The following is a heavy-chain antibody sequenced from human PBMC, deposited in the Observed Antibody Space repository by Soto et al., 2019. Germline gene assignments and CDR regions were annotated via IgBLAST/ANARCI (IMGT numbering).Heavy chain of an antibody. J-gene: IGHJ6*02. CDR2: IDPSDSYT. CDR3: ARHGTPDFPGYSSSWSYYYYGMDV. Sequence: GESLKISCKGSGYSFTTNWIGWVRQMPGKGLEWMGRIDPSDSYTNYSPSFQGHVTISADKSISTAYLQWSSLKASDTAMYYCARHGTPDFPGYSSSWSYYYYGMDVWGQGTTVTVSS. V-gene: IGHV5-10-1*01. CDR1: GYSFTTNW. D-gene: IGHD6-13*01.